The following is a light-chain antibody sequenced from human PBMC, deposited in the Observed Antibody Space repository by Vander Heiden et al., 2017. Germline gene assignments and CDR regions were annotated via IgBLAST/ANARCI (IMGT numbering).Light chain of an antibody. Sequence: QSALTPPASVSGSPGQPITISCTGTSSDVGGYNYVSWYQQHPGKAPKLMIYEVSNRPSGVSNRFSGSKSGNTASLTISGLQAEDEADYYCSSYTSSSTVVFGGGTKLTVL. J-gene: IGLJ3*02. CDR3: SSYTSSSTVV. V-gene: IGLV2-14*01. CDR1: SSDVGGYNY. CDR2: EVS.